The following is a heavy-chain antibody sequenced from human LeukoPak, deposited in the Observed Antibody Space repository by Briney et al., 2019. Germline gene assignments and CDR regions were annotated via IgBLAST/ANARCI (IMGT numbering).Heavy chain of an antibody. J-gene: IGHJ4*02. V-gene: IGHV4-61*08. CDR3: ARHTYNSGWYYFDY. Sequence: PSQTLSLTCTVSGDSISSGGYYWSWIRQPPGEGLEWIGYVYRRGSTNYNPSLKSRVTISVDTSKNQFSLRLSAATDGATAVYYCARHTYNSGWYYFDYWGQGTLVTVSS. CDR1: GDSISSGGYY. D-gene: IGHD6-19*01. CDR2: VYRRGST.